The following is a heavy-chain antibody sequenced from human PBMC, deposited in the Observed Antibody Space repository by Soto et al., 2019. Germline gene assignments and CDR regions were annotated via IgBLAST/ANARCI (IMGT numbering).Heavy chain of an antibody. CDR1: GGSFSGYY. V-gene: IGHV4-34*01. D-gene: IGHD6-6*01. CDR3: ARGPGVERYSSSTLARRSQTNWFDP. J-gene: IGHJ5*02. CDR2: INHSGST. Sequence: SETLSLTCAVYGGSFSGYYWSWIRQPPGKGLEWIGEINHSGSTNYNPSLKSRVTISVDTSKNQFSLKLSSVTAADTAVYYCARGPGVERYSSSTLARRSQTNWFDPWGQGILVTVSS.